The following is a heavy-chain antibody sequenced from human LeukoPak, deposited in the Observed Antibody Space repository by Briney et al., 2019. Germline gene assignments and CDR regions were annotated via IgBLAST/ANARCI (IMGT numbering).Heavy chain of an antibody. CDR2: IRYDGSNK. D-gene: IGHD3-10*01. V-gene: IGHV3-30*02. Sequence: GGSLRLSCAASGFTFSSYGMHWVRQAPGKGLEWVAFIRYDGSNKYYADSVKGRFTISRDNSKNTLYLQMNSLRAEDTAVYYCAKDFLDNENPWGRSGSYYIGTYFDYWGQGTLVTVSS. J-gene: IGHJ4*02. CDR1: GFTFSSYG. CDR3: AKDFLDNENPWGRSGSYYIGTYFDY.